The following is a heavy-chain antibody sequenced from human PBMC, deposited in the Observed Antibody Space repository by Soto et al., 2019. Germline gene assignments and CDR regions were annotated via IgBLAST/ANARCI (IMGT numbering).Heavy chain of an antibody. J-gene: IGHJ6*03. CDR1: GGTFSSYT. CDR2: IIPILGIA. CDR3: ARARIAVAKDTANAYYYYYYMDV. D-gene: IGHD6-19*01. Sequence: QVQLVQSGAEVKKPGSSVKVSCKASGGTFSSYTISWVRQAPGQGLEWMGRIIPILGIANYAQKFQGRVTITADKSTSTAYMELSSLRSEDTAVYYCARARIAVAKDTANAYYYYYYMDVWGKGTTVTVSS. V-gene: IGHV1-69*02.